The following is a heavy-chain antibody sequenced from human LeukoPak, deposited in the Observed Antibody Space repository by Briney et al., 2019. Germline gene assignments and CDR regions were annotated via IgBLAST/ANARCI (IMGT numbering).Heavy chain of an antibody. CDR2: IYHSGST. J-gene: IGHJ4*02. CDR1: GGSISTYY. Sequence: SETLSLTCTVSGGSISTYYWSWIRQPPGKGLEWIGYIYHSGSTKYNPSLKSRVTISVDTSKNQFSLKLSSVTAADTAVYYCARDVVAAAGSFDYWGQGTQVTVSS. V-gene: IGHV4-59*12. CDR3: ARDVVAAAGSFDY. D-gene: IGHD6-13*01.